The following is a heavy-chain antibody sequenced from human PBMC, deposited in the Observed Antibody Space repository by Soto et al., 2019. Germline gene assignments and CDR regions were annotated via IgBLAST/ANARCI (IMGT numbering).Heavy chain of an antibody. J-gene: IGHJ4*02. D-gene: IGHD2-21*02. V-gene: IGHV3-7*03. Sequence: EVHLVESGGGLVQPGGSLRVSCAASGFTFSRYWMSWVRQAPGKGLEWLANIKQDGSEKYYVDSVKGRFTMSKDNAKNSLYLQMNSLRAEDTAVYYCARVRYGGNSYYFDYWGQGTLVTVSS. CDR3: ARVRYGGNSYYFDY. CDR2: IKQDGSEK. CDR1: GFTFSRYW.